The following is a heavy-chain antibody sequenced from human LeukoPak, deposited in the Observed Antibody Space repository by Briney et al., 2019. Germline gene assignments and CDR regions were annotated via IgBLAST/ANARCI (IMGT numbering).Heavy chain of an antibody. CDR1: GGSFSGYY. CDR3: ARGIAVAGTDWFDP. Sequence: SGTLSLTCAVYGGSFSGYYWSWIRQPPGKGLEWIGEINHSGSTNYNPSLKSRVTISVDTSKNQFSLKLSSVTAADTAVYYCARGIAVAGTDWFDPWGQGTLVTVSS. CDR2: INHSGST. J-gene: IGHJ5*02. D-gene: IGHD6-19*01. V-gene: IGHV4-34*01.